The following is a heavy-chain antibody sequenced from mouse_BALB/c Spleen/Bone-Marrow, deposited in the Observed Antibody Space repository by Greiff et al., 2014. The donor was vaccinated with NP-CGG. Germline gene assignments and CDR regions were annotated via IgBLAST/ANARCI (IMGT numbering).Heavy chain of an antibody. V-gene: IGHV3-1*02. CDR2: IPYSGST. CDR3: ARSKRHVGCPFDY. CDR1: GYSITSGYS. J-gene: IGHJ2*01. Sequence: EVQLVESGPDLVKPSQSLSLTCTASGYSITSGYSWYWIRQLPGNKLEWMGYIPYSGSTNYNPSIKSRTAITRDTSKNKSFLQLNCVTTEDTATYYCARSKRHVGCPFDYWGQGTTLTVSA. D-gene: IGHD3-2*01.